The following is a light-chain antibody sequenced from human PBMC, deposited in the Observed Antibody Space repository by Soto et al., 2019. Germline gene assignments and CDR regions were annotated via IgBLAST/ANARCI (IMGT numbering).Light chain of an antibody. Sequence: SYELTQPPSVSVAPGKTASIACGGNNIGSKGVHWYQQKPGQAPVLVIYSDTDLPPVIPGRFSGSNSANVATLTISRVEAGDEADYFCQVWDSGSAHVVFGGGTKLTVL. V-gene: IGLV3-21*04. CDR3: QVWDSGSAHVV. CDR2: SDT. CDR1: NIGSKG. J-gene: IGLJ2*01.